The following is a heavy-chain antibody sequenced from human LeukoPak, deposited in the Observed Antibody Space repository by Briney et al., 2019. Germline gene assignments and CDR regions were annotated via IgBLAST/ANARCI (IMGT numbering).Heavy chain of an antibody. J-gene: IGHJ5*02. D-gene: IGHD3-22*01. CDR3: ARDRSRYYDSSGFSWFDP. CDR1: GYTFTGYY. Sequence: GASVKVSCKASGYTFTGYYMHWVRQAPGQGLEWMGIINPSGGSTSYAQKLQGRVTMTRDTSTSTVYMELSSLRSEDTAVYYCARDRSRYYDSSGFSWFDPWGQGTLVTVSS. CDR2: INPSGGST. V-gene: IGHV1-46*01.